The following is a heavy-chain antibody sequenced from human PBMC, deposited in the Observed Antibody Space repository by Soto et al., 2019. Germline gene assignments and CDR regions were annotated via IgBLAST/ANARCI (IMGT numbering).Heavy chain of an antibody. Sequence: QVQLVESGGGLVKPGGSLRLSCAASGFTFSDYYMSWIRQAPGKGLEWVSYISSSGSTIYYADFVKCRFTISRDTAKNSLYQQMNSLRAEDTAVYYCARDRNGDYLFVYWGQGTLVTVSS. CDR2: ISSSGSTI. CDR1: GFTFSDYY. D-gene: IGHD4-17*01. V-gene: IGHV3-11*01. CDR3: ARDRNGDYLFVY. J-gene: IGHJ4*02.